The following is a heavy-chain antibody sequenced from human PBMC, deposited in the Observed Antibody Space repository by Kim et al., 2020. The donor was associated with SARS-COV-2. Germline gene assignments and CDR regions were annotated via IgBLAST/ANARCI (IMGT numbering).Heavy chain of an antibody. CDR3: ARDLGYDFWSGYYTTTLSFDY. Sequence: ASVKVSFKASGYTFTSYGISWVRQAPGQGLEWMGWISAYNGNTNYAQKLQGRVTMTTDTSTSTAYMELRSLRSDDTAVYYCARDLGYDFWSGYYTTTLSFDYWGQGTLVTVSS. V-gene: IGHV1-18*01. D-gene: IGHD3-3*01. J-gene: IGHJ4*02. CDR1: GYTFTSYG. CDR2: ISAYNGNT.